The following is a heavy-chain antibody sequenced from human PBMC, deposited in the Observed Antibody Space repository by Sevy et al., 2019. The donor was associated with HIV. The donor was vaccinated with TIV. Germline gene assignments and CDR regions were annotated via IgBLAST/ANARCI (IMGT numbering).Heavy chain of an antibody. J-gene: IGHJ4*02. CDR1: GGSISSSSYY. D-gene: IGHD3-22*01. CDR3: AGETKDYYDSSGYLYYFDY. V-gene: IGHV4-39*02. CDR2: IYYSGST. Sequence: SETLSLTCTVSGGSISSSSYYWGWIRQPPGKGLEWIGSIYYSGSTYYNPSLKSRVTISVDTSKNQFSLKLGSVTAADTAVYYCAGETKDYYDSSGYLYYFDYWGQGTLVTVSS.